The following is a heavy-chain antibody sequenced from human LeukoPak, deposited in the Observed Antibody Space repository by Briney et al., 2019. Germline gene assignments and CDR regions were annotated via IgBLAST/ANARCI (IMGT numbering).Heavy chain of an antibody. CDR2: IYTSGIT. CDR1: GGSISSYY. D-gene: IGHD2-2*01. Sequence: KSSETLSLTCTVSGGSISSYYWTWIRQPAGKGLEWIGRIYTSGITNYNPSLKSRVTMSVDTSKNQFSLKLSSVTAADTAVYYCVRGNTNAFDIWGQGTMVTVSS. V-gene: IGHV4-4*07. J-gene: IGHJ3*02. CDR3: VRGNTNAFDI.